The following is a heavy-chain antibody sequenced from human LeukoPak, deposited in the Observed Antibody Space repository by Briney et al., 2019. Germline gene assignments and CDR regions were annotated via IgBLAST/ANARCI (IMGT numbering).Heavy chain of an antibody. CDR3: TTKQWLAPPPDS. CDR1: GFSFSKYW. J-gene: IGHJ4*02. V-gene: IGHV3-74*01. D-gene: IGHD6-19*01. CDR2: INNDGTVT. Sequence: GGSLRLSCAPSGFSFSKYWMLWVRQAPGKGLDSVSRINNDGTVTTYADSVKGRFTVSRDNADNTMFPQMNSVRDEDTAVYYCTTKQWLAPPPDSWGQGTPVTVSS.